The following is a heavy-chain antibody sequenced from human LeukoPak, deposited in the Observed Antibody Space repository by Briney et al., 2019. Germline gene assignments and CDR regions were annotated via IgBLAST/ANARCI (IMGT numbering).Heavy chain of an antibody. Sequence: GRSLRLSCAASGFTFSNYGMHWVRQAPGKGLEWVAAIWYDGSNKYHADSVKGRFAISRDNSKNTLYLQMNSLRAEDTAVYYCARDRNGLHDYWGQGTLVTVSS. V-gene: IGHV3-33*01. CDR3: ARDRNGLHDY. CDR2: IWYDGSNK. CDR1: GFTFSNYG. J-gene: IGHJ4*02. D-gene: IGHD2-15*01.